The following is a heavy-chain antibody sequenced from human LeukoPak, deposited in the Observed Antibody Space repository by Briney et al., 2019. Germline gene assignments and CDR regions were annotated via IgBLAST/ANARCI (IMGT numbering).Heavy chain of an antibody. CDR3: AARANYDILTGYYGRHLYAFDI. Sequence: SETLSLTCTVSGGSISSSSYYWGWIRQPPGKGLEWIGSIYYSGSTNYNPSLKSRVTISVDTSKNQFSLKLSSVTAADTAVYYCAARANYDILTGYYGRHLYAFDIWGQGTMVTVSS. V-gene: IGHV4-39*07. D-gene: IGHD3-9*01. CDR2: IYYSGST. J-gene: IGHJ3*02. CDR1: GGSISSSSYY.